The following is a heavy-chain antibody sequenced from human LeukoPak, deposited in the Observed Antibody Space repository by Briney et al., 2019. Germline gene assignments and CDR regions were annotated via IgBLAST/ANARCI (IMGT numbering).Heavy chain of an antibody. D-gene: IGHD1-26*01. V-gene: IGHV4-61*01. CDR3: ARGFDSWSSYAVIDAFDI. Sequence: PPETLSLTCTVSGGSVSSGSYYWSWIRQPPGKGLEWIGNIHYSGSTKYNPSLKSRVTISVDKSKNQFSLKLSSVTAADTAVYYCARGFDSWSSYAVIDAFDIWGQGTMVTVSS. CDR2: IHYSGST. CDR1: GGSVSSGSYY. J-gene: IGHJ3*02.